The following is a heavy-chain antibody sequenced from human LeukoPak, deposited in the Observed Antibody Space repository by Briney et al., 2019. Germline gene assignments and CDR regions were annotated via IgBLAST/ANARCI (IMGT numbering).Heavy chain of an antibody. Sequence: GGSLRLSCAASGFTFSIYAMSWVRQAPGKGLEWVAVIWYDGSNKYYADSVKGRFTISRDNSKNTLYLQMNSLRAEDTAVYYCARDRSYYYDPDAFDIWGQGTMVTVSS. CDR3: ARDRSYYYDPDAFDI. J-gene: IGHJ3*02. CDR1: GFTFSIYA. D-gene: IGHD3-22*01. CDR2: IWYDGSNK. V-gene: IGHV3-33*08.